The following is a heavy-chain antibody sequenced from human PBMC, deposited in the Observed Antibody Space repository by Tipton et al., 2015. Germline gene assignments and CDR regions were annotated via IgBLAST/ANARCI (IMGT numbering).Heavy chain of an antibody. Sequence: SLRLSCAASGFTFSTYSMNWVRQAPGKGLEWVSSISSSSTYIYYADSVKGRFTISRDNAKNSLYLQMNSLRAEDTAVYYCARADDSSGYYYDAFDIWGQGTMVTVSS. J-gene: IGHJ3*02. CDR3: ARADDSSGYYYDAFDI. CDR1: GFTFSTYS. D-gene: IGHD3-22*01. V-gene: IGHV3-21*01. CDR2: ISSSSTYI.